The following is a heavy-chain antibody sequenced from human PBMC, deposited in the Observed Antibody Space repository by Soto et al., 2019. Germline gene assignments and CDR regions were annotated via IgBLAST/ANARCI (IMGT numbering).Heavy chain of an antibody. CDR2: ISSSGSTI. J-gene: IGHJ6*02. Sequence: PEGSLRLSCAASGFTFSSYEMNWVRQAPGKGLEWVSYISSSGSTIYYADSVKGRFTISGDNAKNSLYLQMNSLRAEDTAVYYCARDHKGGYYYYGMDVWGQGTTVTVSS. V-gene: IGHV3-48*03. CDR1: GFTFSSYE. CDR3: ARDHKGGYYYYGMDV.